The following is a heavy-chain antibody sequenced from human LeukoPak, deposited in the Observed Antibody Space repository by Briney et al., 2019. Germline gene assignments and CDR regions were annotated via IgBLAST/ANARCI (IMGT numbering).Heavy chain of an antibody. CDR3: AREDYGDYSGIDV. D-gene: IGHD4-17*01. Sequence: SSVKVVSKASGYSIISHGISWVRRPPGQRLEGMGWVSAYNGDTKYAQKLQGGVTMSTDTSTSTAYMELRSLRADDTAVYYCAREDYGDYSGIDVWGQRTTVTVSS. CDR1: GYSIISHG. V-gene: IGHV1-18*01. J-gene: IGHJ6*01. CDR2: VSAYNGDT.